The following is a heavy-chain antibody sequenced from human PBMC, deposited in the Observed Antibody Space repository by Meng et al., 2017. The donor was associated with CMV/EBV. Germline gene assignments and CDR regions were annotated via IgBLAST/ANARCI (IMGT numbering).Heavy chain of an antibody. D-gene: IGHD3-22*01. CDR1: GVAVDDYT. Sequence: SGVAVDDYTMHWVRQAPGKGLEWVSLISWDGGSTYYADSVKSRFTISRDNSKNSLYLQMNSLRTEDTALYYCAKESDSSGYYSYFDYWGQGTLVTVSS. CDR2: ISWDGGST. V-gene: IGHV3-43*01. CDR3: AKESDSSGYYSYFDY. J-gene: IGHJ4*02.